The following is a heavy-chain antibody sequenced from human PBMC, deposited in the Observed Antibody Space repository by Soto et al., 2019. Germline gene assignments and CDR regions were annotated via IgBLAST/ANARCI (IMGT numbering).Heavy chain of an antibody. V-gene: IGHV3-23*01. D-gene: IGHD3-10*01. J-gene: IGHJ4*02. Sequence: EVQLLESGGGLVQPGGSLRLSCEASGFPFNNYAMTWVRQAPGKGLEWVSAISGGGDTTSYADSVKGRFTVSRDGSKNTLYLQMSSLRAEDTALYYCAKGRGGSGSLTPRVDFWGQGTLVTVSS. CDR2: ISGGGDTT. CDR3: AKGRGGSGSLTPRVDF. CDR1: GFPFNNYA.